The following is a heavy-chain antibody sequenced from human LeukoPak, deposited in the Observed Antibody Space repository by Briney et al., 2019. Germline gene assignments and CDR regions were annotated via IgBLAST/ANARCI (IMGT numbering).Heavy chain of an antibody. Sequence: SQTLSLTCTVSGGSISSGSYYWSWIRQPAGKGLEWIGRIYTSGSTNYNPSLKSRVTISVDTSKNQFSLKLSSVTAADTAVYYCARDRKYYYDSSGYYNYYFDYWGQGTLVTVSP. CDR2: IYTSGST. D-gene: IGHD3-22*01. CDR3: ARDRKYYYDSSGYYNYYFDY. V-gene: IGHV4-61*02. J-gene: IGHJ4*02. CDR1: GGSISSGSYY.